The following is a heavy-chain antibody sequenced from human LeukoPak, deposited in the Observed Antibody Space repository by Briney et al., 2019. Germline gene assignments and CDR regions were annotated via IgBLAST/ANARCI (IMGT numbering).Heavy chain of an antibody. J-gene: IGHJ4*02. Sequence: SETLSLTCAVYGGSFSGYYWSWIRQPPGKGLEWIGEINHSGSTNYNPSLKSRVTISVDTSKNQFSLKLSSETAAGTAVYYCARDPTVLRAFDYWGQGTLVTVSS. D-gene: IGHD4/OR15-4a*01. CDR1: GGSFSGYY. CDR3: ARDPTVLRAFDY. CDR2: INHSGST. V-gene: IGHV4-34*01.